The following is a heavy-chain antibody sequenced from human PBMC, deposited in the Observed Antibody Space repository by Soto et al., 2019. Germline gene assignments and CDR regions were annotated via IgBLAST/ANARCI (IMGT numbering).Heavy chain of an antibody. Sequence: GGSLRLSCAASGFTFSSYWMSWVRQAPGKGLEWVANIKQDGSEKYYVDSVKGRFTISRDNAKNSLYLQMNSLRAEDTAVYYCARVFRLSWGDRTHGGWFDPWGQGTLVTVSS. V-gene: IGHV3-7*01. CDR1: GFTFSSYW. J-gene: IGHJ5*02. D-gene: IGHD3-10*01. CDR3: ARVFRLSWGDRTHGGWFDP. CDR2: IKQDGSEK.